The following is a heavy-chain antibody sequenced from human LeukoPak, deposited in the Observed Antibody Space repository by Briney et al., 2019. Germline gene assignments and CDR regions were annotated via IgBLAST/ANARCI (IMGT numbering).Heavy chain of an antibody. V-gene: IGHV3-15*07. CDR3: ITPLPYSAQ. CDR1: GFTFSNAY. Sequence: PGGSLRLSCAASGFTFSNAYMNWAPQAPGKGRKGVGRIKPKTDGETTEYAAPVKDRFSISRDDSKSMMYLQMNSLKTEDTAVYYCITPLPYSAQGGQGTLVTVSS. CDR2: IKPKTDGETT. D-gene: IGHD2-21*01. J-gene: IGHJ4*02.